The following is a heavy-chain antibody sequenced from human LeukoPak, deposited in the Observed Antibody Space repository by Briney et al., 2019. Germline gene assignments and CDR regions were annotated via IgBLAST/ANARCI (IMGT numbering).Heavy chain of an antibody. D-gene: IGHD2/OR15-2a*01. V-gene: IGHV3-7*01. CDR3: ARGGKIAGHCYFYMDV. J-gene: IGHJ6*03. Sequence: GGSLRLSCLASGFTFSTYWMSWVRQAPGKGLEWVAHIKQDGSEKYYVDSVKGRFTISRDNAKNSLFLQLNSLRAEDTAVYFCARGGKIAGHCYFYMDVWGKGTTVIVSS. CDR2: IKQDGSEK. CDR1: GFTFSTYW.